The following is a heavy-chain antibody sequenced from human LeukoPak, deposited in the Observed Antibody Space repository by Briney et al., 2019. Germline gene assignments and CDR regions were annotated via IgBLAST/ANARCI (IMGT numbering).Heavy chain of an antibody. CDR3: AKDLSPLVWFVSGSDAFDI. CDR1: RFTFSTYG. V-gene: IGHV3-30*18. CDR2: ISYDGSNK. J-gene: IGHJ3*02. Sequence: GGSPTLSCAASRFTFSTYGMYWVRQAPGKGLEWVAVISYDGSNKYYADSVKGRFTISRDNSKNTLYLQMNSLRVEDTAVYYCAKDLSPLVWFVSGSDAFDIWGQGTMVTVSS. D-gene: IGHD3-10*01.